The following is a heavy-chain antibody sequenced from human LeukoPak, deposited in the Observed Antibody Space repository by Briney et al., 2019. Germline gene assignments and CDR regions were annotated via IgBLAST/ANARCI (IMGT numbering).Heavy chain of an antibody. CDR2: INHSGST. Sequence: SETLSLTCAVYGGSFSGYYWSWIRQPPGKGLEWIGEINHSGSTNYNPSLKSRVTISVDTSKNQFSLKLSSVTAADTAVYYCARTYYYDSSGYYPPGYWGQGTLVTVSS. V-gene: IGHV4-34*01. J-gene: IGHJ4*02. D-gene: IGHD3-22*01. CDR3: ARTYYYDSSGYYPPGY. CDR1: GGSFSGYY.